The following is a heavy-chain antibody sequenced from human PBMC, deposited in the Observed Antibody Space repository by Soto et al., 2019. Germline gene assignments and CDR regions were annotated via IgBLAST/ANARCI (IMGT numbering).Heavy chain of an antibody. V-gene: IGHV4-34*01. CDR3: ARGCITMTRAAVRWFDP. CDR1: GGSFSGYY. J-gene: IGHJ5*02. CDR2: INHSGST. Sequence: SETLSLTCAVYGGSFSGYYWSWIRQPPGKGLEWIGEINHSGSTNYNPSLKSRVTISVDTSKNQFSLKLSSVTAADTAVYYCARGCITMTRAAVRWFDPWGQGTLVTVSS. D-gene: IGHD3-22*01.